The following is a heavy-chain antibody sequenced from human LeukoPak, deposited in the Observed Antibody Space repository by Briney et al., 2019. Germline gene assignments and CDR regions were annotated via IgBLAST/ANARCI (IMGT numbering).Heavy chain of an antibody. CDR3: ARPQTSSSSTASLGY. CDR1: GFPFSNYF. V-gene: IGHV3-11*01. D-gene: IGHD6-6*01. Sequence: PGGSLRLSCAASGFPFSNYFMSWIRQAPGKGLEWISYIGSSGYTIYYSDSVKGRFTISRDNAKNSLYLQMDSLRAEDTAIYYCARPQTSSSSTASLGYWGQGTLVTVSS. J-gene: IGHJ4*02. CDR2: IGSSGYTI.